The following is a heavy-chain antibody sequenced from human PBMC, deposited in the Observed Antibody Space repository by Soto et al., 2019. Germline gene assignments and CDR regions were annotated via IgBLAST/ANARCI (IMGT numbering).Heavy chain of an antibody. CDR2: ISYDGSDK. V-gene: IGHV3-30*03. Sequence: QVQLVESGGGVVQPGRSLRLSCAASGFPFTSYGMHWVREGPDKGLEWVAIISYDGSDKYYADSVKGRFTISRDNSKNTLYLQMNSLRPEATALYYCFRGQYYFDYRGQGTLVIVSS. CDR3: FRGQYYFDY. CDR1: GFPFTSYG. J-gene: IGHJ4*02. D-gene: IGHD3-10*01.